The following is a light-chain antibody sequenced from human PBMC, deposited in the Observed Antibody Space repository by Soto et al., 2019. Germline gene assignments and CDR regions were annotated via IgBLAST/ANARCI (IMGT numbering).Light chain of an antibody. CDR3: QQYSSYPLT. V-gene: IGKV1-5*01. J-gene: IGKJ4*01. CDR2: DAS. Sequence: DIQMTQAPSTLSASVGDRVTITCRASQSISYWLAWYQQKPGKAPNLLIYDASNLESGVPSKFSGSGSGTDFTLTISSLQPEDFATYYCQQYSSYPLTFGGGTKVDIK. CDR1: QSISYW.